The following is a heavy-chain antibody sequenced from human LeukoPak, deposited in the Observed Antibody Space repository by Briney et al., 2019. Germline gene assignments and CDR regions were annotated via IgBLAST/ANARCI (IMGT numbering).Heavy chain of an antibody. CDR2: MNPNSGNT. D-gene: IGHD2-2*01. CDR3: ARVLRVCSSTSCYAPLGY. CDR1: GYTFTSYD. Sequence: ASVKVSCKASGYTFTSYDINWVRQATGQGLEWMGWMNPNSGNTGYAQKSQGRVTMTRNTSISTAYMELSSLRSEDTAVYYCARVLRVCSSTSCYAPLGYWGQGTLVTVSS. V-gene: IGHV1-8*01. J-gene: IGHJ4*02.